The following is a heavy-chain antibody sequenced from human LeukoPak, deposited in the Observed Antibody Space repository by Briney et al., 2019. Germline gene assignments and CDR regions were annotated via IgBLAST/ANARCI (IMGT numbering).Heavy chain of an antibody. V-gene: IGHV3-48*03. D-gene: IGHD3-10*01. Sequence: GGSLRLSCAASGFTFSSYEMNWARQAPGKGLEWVSYISSSGSTIYYADSVKGRFTISRDNAKNSLYLQMNSLRAEDTAVYYCARVGRRGDYFDYCGQGTQVTVSS. CDR3: ARVGRRGDYFDY. CDR1: GFTFSSYE. CDR2: ISSSGSTI. J-gene: IGHJ4*02.